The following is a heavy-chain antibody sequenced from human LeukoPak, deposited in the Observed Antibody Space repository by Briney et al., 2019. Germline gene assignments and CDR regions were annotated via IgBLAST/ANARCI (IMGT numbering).Heavy chain of an antibody. CDR3: ARDKPGRHISGWTRQPRDY. J-gene: IGHJ4*02. D-gene: IGHD6-19*01. CDR1: GYTFTGYY. CDR2: INPNSGGT. V-gene: IGHV1-2*02. Sequence: ASVKVSCKASGYTFTGYYTHWVRQAPGQGLEWMGWINPNSGGTNYAQKFQGGVTMTRDTSISTAYMELSRLISDDTAVYYCARDKPGRHISGWTRQPRDYWGQGTLVTVSS.